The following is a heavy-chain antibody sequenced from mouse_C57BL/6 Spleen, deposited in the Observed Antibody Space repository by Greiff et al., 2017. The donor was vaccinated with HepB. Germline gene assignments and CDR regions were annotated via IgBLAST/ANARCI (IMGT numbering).Heavy chain of an antibody. J-gene: IGHJ4*01. CDR3: ARQAGLRLYAMDY. V-gene: IGHV5-12*01. Sequence: EVKLMESGGGLVQPGGSLKLSCAASGFTFSDYYMYWVRQTPEKRLEWVAYISNGGGSTYYTDTVKGRFTISRDNAKNTLYLQMSRLKPEDTAMYYCARQAGLRLYAMDYWGQGTSVTVSS. CDR1: GFTFSDYY. D-gene: IGHD2-4*01. CDR2: ISNGGGST.